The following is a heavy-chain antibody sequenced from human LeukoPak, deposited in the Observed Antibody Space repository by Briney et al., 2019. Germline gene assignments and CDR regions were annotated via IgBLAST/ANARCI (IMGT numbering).Heavy chain of an antibody. Sequence: SETLSLTCTVSGGSISSSSYYWGWIRQPPGEGLEWIGSIYYSGSTYYNPSLKSRVTISVDTSKNQFSLKLSSVTAADTAVYYCARQSRGSGSVFDYWGQGTLVTVSS. J-gene: IGHJ4*02. V-gene: IGHV4-39*01. D-gene: IGHD3-10*01. CDR1: GGSISSSSYY. CDR3: ARQSRGSGSVFDY. CDR2: IYYSGST.